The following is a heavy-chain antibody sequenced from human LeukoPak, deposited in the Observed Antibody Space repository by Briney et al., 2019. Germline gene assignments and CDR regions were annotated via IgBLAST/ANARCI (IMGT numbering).Heavy chain of an antibody. J-gene: IGHJ6*03. V-gene: IGHV3-11*04. Sequence: GGSLRLSCAASGFTFSDYYMSWIRQAPGKGLEWVSYISSSGSTIYYADSVKGRFTISRDNAKNSLYLQMNSLRAEDTAVYYCARRFRCSSTSCPRGVYYYMDVWGKGTTVTVSS. CDR1: GFTFSDYY. D-gene: IGHD2-2*01. CDR2: ISSSGSTI. CDR3: ARRFRCSSTSCPRGVYYYMDV.